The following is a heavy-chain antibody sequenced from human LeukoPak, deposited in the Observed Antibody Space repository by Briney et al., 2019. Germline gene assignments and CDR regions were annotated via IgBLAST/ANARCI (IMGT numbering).Heavy chain of an antibody. CDR1: GYSFTNYW. CDR2: LYPGDSGT. J-gene: IGHJ4*02. Sequence: GESLKISCKGSGYSFTNYWIGWGRQMPGKGLEWMGNLYPGDSGTRYRPSFQGQVTISADKSIDTAYLPWGSLKASDTAMYYCARHLSSGWSFPFDYWGQGTLVTVSS. CDR3: ARHLSSGWSFPFDY. V-gene: IGHV5-51*01. D-gene: IGHD6-19*01.